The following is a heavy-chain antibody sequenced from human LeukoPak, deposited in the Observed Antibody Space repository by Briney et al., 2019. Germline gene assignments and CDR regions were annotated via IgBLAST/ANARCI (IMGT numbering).Heavy chain of an antibody. CDR2: IGHRDKSI. Sequence: TGGSLRLSCVASGLTFTDYIFSWMRQAPGKGLEWVSYIGHRDKSIYYEDSVKGRFTISRDNAKNSLYLQMDSLRVDDTAVYYCAKVGTEVDLWGQGTLVSVSS. CDR3: AKVGTEVDL. CDR1: GLTFTDYI. J-gene: IGHJ4*02. D-gene: IGHD1-1*01. V-gene: IGHV3-11*01.